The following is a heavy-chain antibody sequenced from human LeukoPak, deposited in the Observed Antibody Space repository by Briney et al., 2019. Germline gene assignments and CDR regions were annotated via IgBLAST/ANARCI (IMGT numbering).Heavy chain of an antibody. CDR2: INPSSGNT. V-gene: IGHV3-23*01. CDR3: AKEHMAAAVYYFDY. J-gene: IGHJ4*02. D-gene: IGHD2-15*01. Sequence: GGSLRLSCAASGFTLTNYAMSWVRQAPGKGLEWVSRINPSSGNTYYADSVKGRFTIFGDNSKNTLYLQMNSLRAEDTAVYYCAKEHMAAAVYYFDYWGQGTLVTVSS. CDR1: GFTLTNYA.